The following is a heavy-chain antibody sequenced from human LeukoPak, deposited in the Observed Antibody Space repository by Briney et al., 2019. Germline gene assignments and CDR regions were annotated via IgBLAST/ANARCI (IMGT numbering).Heavy chain of an antibody. CDR1: GGSISSSSFY. V-gene: IGHV4-39*07. J-gene: IGHJ5*02. D-gene: IGHD4-11*01. CDR3: ARSPMTTITEPWFDP. Sequence: SETLTLTCSVSGGSISSSSFYWGWIRQPPGKGLEWIGSIYDSGSTYYNPSLKSRITISVDTSTNQFSLNLSSVTAADTAMYYCARSPMTTITEPWFDPWGQGTLVTVSS. CDR2: IYDSGST.